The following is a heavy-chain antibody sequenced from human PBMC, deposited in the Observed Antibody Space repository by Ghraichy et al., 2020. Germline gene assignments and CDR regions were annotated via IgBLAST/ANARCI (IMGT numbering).Heavy chain of an antibody. D-gene: IGHD3-3*01. CDR3: ARGGMGLLRFLEWLPYDAFDI. Sequence: SETLSLTCTVSGGSISSYYWSWIRQPPGKGLEWIGYIYYSGSTNYNPSLKSRVTISVDTSKNQFSLKLSSVTAADTAVYYCARGGMGLLRFLEWLPYDAFDIWGQWTMVTVSS. CDR2: IYYSGST. CDR1: GGSISSYY. V-gene: IGHV4-59*01. J-gene: IGHJ3*02.